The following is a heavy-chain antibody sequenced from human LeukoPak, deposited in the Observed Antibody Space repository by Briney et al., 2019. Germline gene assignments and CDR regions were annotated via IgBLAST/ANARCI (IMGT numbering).Heavy chain of an antibody. V-gene: IGHV4-4*02. D-gene: IGHD6-13*01. J-gene: IGHJ4*02. CDR1: GGSISSSNW. CDR3: ARSGYSSSWTLFDY. CDR2: IYHSGST. Sequence: PSETLSLTCAVSGGSISSSNWWSWVRQPPGKGLEWIGEIYHSGSTNYNPSLKSRVTISVDKSKNQFSLKLSSVTAADTAVYYCARSGYSSSWTLFDYWGQGTLVTVSS.